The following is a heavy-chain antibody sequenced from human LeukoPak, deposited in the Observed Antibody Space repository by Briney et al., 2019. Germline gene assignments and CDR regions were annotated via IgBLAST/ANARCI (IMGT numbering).Heavy chain of an antibody. CDR3: ARAGYCSSTSCYASDYYYYYGMDV. J-gene: IGHJ6*02. CDR1: GYTFTSYG. V-gene: IGHV1-18*01. CDR2: ISAYNGNT. Sequence: ASVKVSCKASGYTFTSYGIIWVRQAPGQGLEWMGWISAYNGNTNYAQKLQGRVTMTTDTSTSTAYMELRSLRSDDTAVHYCARAGYCSSTSCYASDYYYYYGMDVWGQGTTVTVSS. D-gene: IGHD2-2*01.